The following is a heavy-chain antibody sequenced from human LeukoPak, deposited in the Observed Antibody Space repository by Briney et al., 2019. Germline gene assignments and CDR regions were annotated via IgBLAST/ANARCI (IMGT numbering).Heavy chain of an antibody. J-gene: IGHJ3*02. D-gene: IGHD2-21*01. Sequence: SDTLSLTGTVSDGSVRSTNYFWALIRQSPGKGLEWIATIYHSGSTYYNPSLKSRVTISVDTSKNQFSLKLSSVTAADTAVYYCALSFIVVAFDAFDIWGQGTMVTVSS. CDR3: ALSFIVVAFDAFDI. CDR1: DGSVRSTNYF. CDR2: IYHSGST. V-gene: IGHV4-39*01.